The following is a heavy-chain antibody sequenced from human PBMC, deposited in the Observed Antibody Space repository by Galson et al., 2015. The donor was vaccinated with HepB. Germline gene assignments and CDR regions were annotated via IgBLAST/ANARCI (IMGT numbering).Heavy chain of an antibody. CDR1: GFTFSTYG. CDR3: AKDLEYSGSYEGGFDY. J-gene: IGHJ4*02. Sequence: SLRLSCAASGFTFSTYGMHWVRQAPGKGLEWVAVISYDGSNKYYADSVKGRFTISRDNSKNTLYLQMNSLRAEDTAVYYCAKDLEYSGSYEGGFDYWGQGTLVTVSS. D-gene: IGHD1-26*01. V-gene: IGHV3-30*18. CDR2: ISYDGSNK.